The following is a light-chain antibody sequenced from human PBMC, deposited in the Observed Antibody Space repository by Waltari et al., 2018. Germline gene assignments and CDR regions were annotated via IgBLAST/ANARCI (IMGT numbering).Light chain of an antibody. CDR1: QSVSSSY. J-gene: IGKJ1*01. CDR3: QQYGSSPRE. Sequence: EIVLTQSPGPLSLSPGERATLSCRASQSVSSSYLAWYQQKPGQAPRLLIYGASSRATGIPDRFSGSGSGTDFTLTISRLEPEDFAVYYCQQYGSSPREFGQGTKVEIK. CDR2: GAS. V-gene: IGKV3-20*01.